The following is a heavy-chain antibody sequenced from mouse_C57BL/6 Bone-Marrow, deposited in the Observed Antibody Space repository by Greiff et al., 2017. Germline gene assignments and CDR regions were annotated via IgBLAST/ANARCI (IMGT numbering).Heavy chain of an antibody. J-gene: IGHJ1*03. V-gene: IGHV14-4*01. CDR3: TTWRGSSYWYFDV. D-gene: IGHD1-1*01. Sequence: EVQLQQSGAELVRPGASVKLSCTASGFNIKDAYMHWVKQRPEQGLEWIGWIDPENGDTEYASKFQGKATITADTSSNTAYLQLRSLTSEDTAVYYCTTWRGSSYWYFDVWGTGTTVTVSS. CDR1: GFNIKDAY. CDR2: IDPENGDT.